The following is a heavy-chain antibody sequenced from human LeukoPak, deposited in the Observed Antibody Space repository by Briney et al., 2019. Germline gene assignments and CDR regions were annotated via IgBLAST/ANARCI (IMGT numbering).Heavy chain of an antibody. V-gene: IGHV3-48*03. CDR1: RFTFGSYE. Sequence: PGGSMSLSCAASRFTFGSYEINCVRQTQGKAREWLSHIRDSGSTIYHAKSVQGRFTISRDNAKSSVYLQMSSLRVEDTAVYYCAGGQKPWDPFDLWGRGTLVTVSS. CDR3: AGGQKPWDPFDL. CDR2: IRDSGSTI. J-gene: IGHJ4*02. D-gene: IGHD1-26*01.